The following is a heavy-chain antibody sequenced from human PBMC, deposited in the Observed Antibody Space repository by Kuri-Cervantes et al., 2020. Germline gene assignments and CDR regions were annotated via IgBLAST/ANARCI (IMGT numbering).Heavy chain of an antibody. J-gene: IGHJ6*02. Sequence: SETLSLTCTVSGGSIRSYYWSWIRQPPGKGLEWIGYIYYSGSTNYNPSLKSRVTISVDTSKNQFSLKLSSVTAADTAVYYCAGYSSGWRYYYYGMDVWGQETTVTVSS. D-gene: IGHD6-19*01. CDR2: IYYSGST. V-gene: IGHV4-59*01. CDR3: AGYSSGWRYYYYGMDV. CDR1: GGSIRSYY.